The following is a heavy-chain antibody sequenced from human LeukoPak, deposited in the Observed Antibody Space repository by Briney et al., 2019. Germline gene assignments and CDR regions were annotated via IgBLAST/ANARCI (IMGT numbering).Heavy chain of an antibody. CDR1: GFTFSSYS. Sequence: GGSLRLSCAASGFTFSSYSMNWVRQAPGKGLEWVSSISSSSSYIYYADSVKGRFTISRDNAKNSLYLQMNSLRAEDTAVYYCARSDYGGKVTDYWGQGTLVTVSS. D-gene: IGHD4-23*01. V-gene: IGHV3-21*01. J-gene: IGHJ4*02. CDR3: ARSDYGGKVTDY. CDR2: ISSSSSYI.